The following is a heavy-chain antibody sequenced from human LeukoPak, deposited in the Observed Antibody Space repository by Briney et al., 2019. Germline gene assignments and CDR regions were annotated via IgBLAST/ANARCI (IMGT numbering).Heavy chain of an antibody. J-gene: IGHJ4*02. Sequence: GGSLRLSCAASGFTFDDYAMDWVRQAPGKGLEWVSGISWNSGNIGYADSVKGRFSISRGNSKNSLYLQMNSLRDEDTAFYYCAKGMGYDYTTYYFDFWGQGTLVTVSS. V-gene: IGHV3-9*01. CDR3: AKGMGYDYTTYYFDF. D-gene: IGHD5-12*01. CDR1: GFTFDDYA. CDR2: ISWNSGNI.